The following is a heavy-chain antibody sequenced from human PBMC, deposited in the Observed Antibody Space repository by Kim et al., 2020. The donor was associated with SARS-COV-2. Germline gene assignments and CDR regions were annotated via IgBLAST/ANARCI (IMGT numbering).Heavy chain of an antibody. D-gene: IGHD3-3*01. V-gene: IGHV3-48*03. J-gene: IGHJ4*02. CDR1: GFTFSSYE. CDR2: ISCSGSTL. Sequence: GGSLRLSCAASGFTFSSYEMNWVRQAPGKGLEWVSYISCSGSTLYYADSVKGRFTISRDNAKNSLYLQMNSLRAEDTAVYYCARGNDFWSGYFVHWGQGTLVTVSS. CDR3: ARGNDFWSGYFVH.